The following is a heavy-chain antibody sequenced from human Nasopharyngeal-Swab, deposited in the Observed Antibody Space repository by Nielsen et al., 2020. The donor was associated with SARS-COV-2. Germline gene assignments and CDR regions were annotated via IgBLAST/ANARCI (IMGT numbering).Heavy chain of an antibody. CDR2: FDPEDGET. CDR1: GYTLTELS. V-gene: IGHV1-24*01. Sequence: ASVKVSWKVSGYTLTELSMHWVRQAPGKGLEWMGGFDPEDGETIYAQKFQGRVTMTEDTSTDTAYMELSSLRSEDTAVYYCATEPAMVRGGWFDPWGQGTLVTVSS. CDR3: ATEPAMVRGGWFDP. D-gene: IGHD3-10*01. J-gene: IGHJ5*02.